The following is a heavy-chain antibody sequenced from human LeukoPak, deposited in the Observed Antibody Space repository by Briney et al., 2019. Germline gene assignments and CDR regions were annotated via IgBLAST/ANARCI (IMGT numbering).Heavy chain of an antibody. CDR1: GFTFSSYG. CDR2: IRYDGSNK. CDR3: ARVSIAVAGGDY. D-gene: IGHD6-19*01. J-gene: IGHJ4*02. Sequence: GGSLRLSCAASGFTFSSYGMHWVRQAPGKGLEWVAFIRYDGSNKYYADSVKGRFTISRDNSKNTLYLQMNSLRAEDTAVYYCARVSIAVAGGDYWGQGTLVTVSS. V-gene: IGHV3-30*02.